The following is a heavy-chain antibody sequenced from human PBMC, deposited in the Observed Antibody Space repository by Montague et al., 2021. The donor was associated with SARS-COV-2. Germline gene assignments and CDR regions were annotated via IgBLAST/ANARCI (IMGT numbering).Heavy chain of an antibody. Sequence: SETLSLTCTVSGGSISTYYWNWIRQFPGKGLEWIGYIDYSGSTNYNPSLQSRVIISVDRSKIQFSLKLNSVTAAVTAIYYCARLPYDNSYGMDVWGQGTTVTVSS. D-gene: IGHD3-9*01. CDR1: GGSISTYY. CDR2: IDYSGST. J-gene: IGHJ6*02. CDR3: ARLPYDNSYGMDV. V-gene: IGHV4-59*01.